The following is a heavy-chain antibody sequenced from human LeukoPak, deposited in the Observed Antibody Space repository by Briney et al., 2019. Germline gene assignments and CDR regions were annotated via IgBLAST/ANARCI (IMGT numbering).Heavy chain of an antibody. D-gene: IGHD6-6*01. CDR2: INHSGST. CDR1: GGSFSGYY. Sequence: SETLSLTCAVYGGSFSGYYWSWIRQPPGKGLEWIGEINHSGSTNYNPSLKSRVTISVDTSKNQLSLKLSSVTAADTAVYYCARCNGIAAPPRDWGQGTLVTVSS. J-gene: IGHJ4*02. CDR3: ARCNGIAAPPRD. V-gene: IGHV4-34*01.